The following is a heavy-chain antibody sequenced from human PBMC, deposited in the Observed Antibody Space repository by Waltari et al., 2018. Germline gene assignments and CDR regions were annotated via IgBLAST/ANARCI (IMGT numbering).Heavy chain of an antibody. CDR3: ARRSFIAAGVFYFDY. Sequence: QLQLQESGPGLVKPSETLSLTCTVSGGSISRRSYYWGWIRPPPGKGLEWIGSIYYSGSTYYNPSLKSRVTISVDTSKNQFSLKLSSVTAADTAVYYCARRSFIAAGVFYFDYWGQGTLVTVSS. J-gene: IGHJ4*02. CDR2: IYYSGST. D-gene: IGHD6-13*01. V-gene: IGHV4-39*01. CDR1: GGSISRRSYY.